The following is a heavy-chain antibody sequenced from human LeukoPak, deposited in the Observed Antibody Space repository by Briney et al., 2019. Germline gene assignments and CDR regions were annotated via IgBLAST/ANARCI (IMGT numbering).Heavy chain of an antibody. CDR2: ISGSGGST. J-gene: IGHJ4*02. Sequence: GASVRLSCAASGFTFSSYAMSWVRQAPGKGLEWVSAISGSGGSTYYADSVKGRFTISRDNSKNTLYLQMNSLRAEDTAVYYCANIIAAAGPGYFDNWGQGTLVTVSS. V-gene: IGHV3-23*01. D-gene: IGHD6-13*01. CDR3: ANIIAAAGPGYFDN. CDR1: GFTFSSYA.